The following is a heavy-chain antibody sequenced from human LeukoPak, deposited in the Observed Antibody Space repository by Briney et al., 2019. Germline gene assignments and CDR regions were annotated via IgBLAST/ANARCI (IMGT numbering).Heavy chain of an antibody. D-gene: IGHD5-12*01. V-gene: IGHV4-4*07. CDR1: GGSISSYY. CDR3: ARGASGYDRGPWSD. J-gene: IGHJ4*02. Sequence: SETLCLTCTVSGGSISSYYWSWIRQPAGKGQEWIGRIYSSGSTNYNPSLKSRVTISVDTSKNQFSLNLSSVTAADTAVYYCARGASGYDRGPWSDWGQGTLVTVSS. CDR2: IYSSGST.